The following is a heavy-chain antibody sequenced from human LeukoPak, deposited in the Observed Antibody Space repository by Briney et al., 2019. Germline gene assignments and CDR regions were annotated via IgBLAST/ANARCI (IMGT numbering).Heavy chain of an antibody. CDR2: IDWDDDK. CDR3: ARMSSYYYDSSGTFDI. V-gene: IGHV2-70*11. J-gene: IGHJ3*02. CDR1: GFSLSTSGMC. Sequence: ESGPALVKPTQTLTLTCTFSGFSLSTSGMCVSWIRQPPGKALEWLARIDWDDDKYYSTSLKTRLTISKDTSKNQVVLTMTNMDPVDTATYYCARMSSYYYDSSGTFDIWGQGTMVTVSS. D-gene: IGHD3-22*01.